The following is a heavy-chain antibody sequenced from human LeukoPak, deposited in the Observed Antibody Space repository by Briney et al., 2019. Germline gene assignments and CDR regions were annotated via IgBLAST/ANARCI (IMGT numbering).Heavy chain of an antibody. V-gene: IGHV4-34*01. CDR1: GGSFSGYY. J-gene: IGHJ4*02. D-gene: IGHD3-3*01. Sequence: SETLSLTCAVYGGSFSGYYWSWIRQPPGKGLEWIGEINHSGSTNYNPSLKSRVTISVDTSKNQFSLKLSSVTAEDTAVYYCARLREIPVFEVVTKSTSYFDYWGQGTLVTVSS. CDR3: ARLREIPVFEVVTKSTSYFDY. CDR2: INHSGST.